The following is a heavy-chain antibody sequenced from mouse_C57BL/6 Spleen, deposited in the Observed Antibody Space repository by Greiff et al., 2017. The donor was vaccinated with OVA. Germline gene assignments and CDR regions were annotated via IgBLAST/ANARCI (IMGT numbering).Heavy chain of an antibody. Sequence: VQLQQPGAELVRPGSSVKLSCKASGYTFTSYWMHWVKQRPIQGLEWIGNIDPSDSETHYNQKFKDKATLTVDKSSSTAYMQLSSLTSEDSAVYYCARSITTVVATGYWYFDVWGTGTTVTVSS. V-gene: IGHV1-52*01. CDR2: IDPSDSET. CDR1: GYTFTSYW. D-gene: IGHD1-1*01. J-gene: IGHJ1*03. CDR3: ARSITTVVATGYWYFDV.